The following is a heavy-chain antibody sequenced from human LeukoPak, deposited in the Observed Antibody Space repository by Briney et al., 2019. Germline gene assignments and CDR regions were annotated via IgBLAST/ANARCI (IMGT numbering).Heavy chain of an antibody. D-gene: IGHD6-19*01. Sequence: SQTLSLTCAVSGGSISSGGYSWSWIRQPPGKGLEWIGYIYHSGSTYYNPSLKSRVTISVDRSKNQFSLKLSPVTAADTAVYYCARDRIAVAGRLWFDPWGQGTLVTVSS. CDR1: GGSISSGGYS. CDR2: IYHSGST. V-gene: IGHV4-30-2*01. J-gene: IGHJ5*02. CDR3: ARDRIAVAGRLWFDP.